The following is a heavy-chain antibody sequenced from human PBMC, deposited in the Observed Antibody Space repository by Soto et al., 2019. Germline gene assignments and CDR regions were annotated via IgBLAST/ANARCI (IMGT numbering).Heavy chain of an antibody. J-gene: IGHJ4*02. Sequence: PSETLSLTCTVSGGSISSYYWSWIRQPPGKGLEWIGYIYYSGSTNYNPSLKSRVTISVDSSKNQFSLKLSSVTAADTAVYYCARDQYGDYGEYYFDYWGQGTLVTVSS. CDR3: ARDQYGDYGEYYFDY. D-gene: IGHD4-17*01. CDR2: IYYSGST. V-gene: IGHV4-59*01. CDR1: GGSISSYY.